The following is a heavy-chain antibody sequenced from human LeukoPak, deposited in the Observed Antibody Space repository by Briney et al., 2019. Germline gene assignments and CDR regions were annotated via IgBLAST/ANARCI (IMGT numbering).Heavy chain of an antibody. Sequence: PGGSLRLSCAASGFTFSSYAMSWVRQAPGKGLEWVSAISGSGGSTYYADSVKGRFTISRDNSKNTQYLQMNSLRAEDTAVYYCAKDRVGIVGATTPDYWGQGTLVTVSS. D-gene: IGHD1-26*01. V-gene: IGHV3-23*01. J-gene: IGHJ4*02. CDR2: ISGSGGST. CDR3: AKDRVGIVGATTPDY. CDR1: GFTFSSYA.